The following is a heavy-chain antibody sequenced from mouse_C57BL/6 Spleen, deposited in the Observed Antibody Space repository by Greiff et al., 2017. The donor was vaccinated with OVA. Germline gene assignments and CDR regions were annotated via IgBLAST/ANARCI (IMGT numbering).Heavy chain of an antibody. J-gene: IGHJ2*01. D-gene: IGHD1-1*01. V-gene: IGHV1-69*01. CDR3: ASHYYCSDFDY. CDR2: IDPSDSYT. Sequence: QVQLQQPGAELVMPGASVKLSCKASGYTFTSYWMHWVKQRPGQGLEWIGEIDPSDSYTNYNQKFKGKSTLTVDKSSSTAYMQLSSLTSEDSAVYYCASHYYCSDFDYWGQGTTLTVSS. CDR1: GYTFTSYW.